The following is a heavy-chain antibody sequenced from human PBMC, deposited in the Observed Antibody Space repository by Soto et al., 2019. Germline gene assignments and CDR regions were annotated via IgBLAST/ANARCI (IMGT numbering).Heavy chain of an antibody. Sequence: PGGSLRLSWAASGFTFRSYAMSWVRQAPGKGLEWVSVITGDGTKTDYADAVKGRFTISRDNSRNTLYLQMNSLRAEDTAVYYCAKRNGDSGSSDSRAVKYWGHGT. CDR1: GFTFRSYA. J-gene: IGHJ4*01. V-gene: IGHV3-23*01. CDR2: ITGDGTKT. CDR3: AKRNGDSGSSDSRAVKY. D-gene: IGHD3-10*01.